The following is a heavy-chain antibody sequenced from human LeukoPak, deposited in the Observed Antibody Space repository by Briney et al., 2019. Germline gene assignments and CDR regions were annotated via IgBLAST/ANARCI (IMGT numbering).Heavy chain of an antibody. CDR2: IWYDGSNK. CDR3: AKDRGYDFWSGYLDY. J-gene: IGHJ4*02. V-gene: IGHV3-33*06. Sequence: GGSLRLSCAASGFTFSSYGMHWVRQAPGKGLEWVAVIWYDGSNKYYADSVKGRFTISRDNSKNTLHLQMNSLRAEDTAVYYCAKDRGYDFWSGYLDYWGQGTLVTVSS. D-gene: IGHD3-3*01. CDR1: GFTFSSYG.